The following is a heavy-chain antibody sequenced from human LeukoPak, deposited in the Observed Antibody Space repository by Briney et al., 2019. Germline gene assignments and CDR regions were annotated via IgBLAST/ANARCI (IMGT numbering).Heavy chain of an antibody. D-gene: IGHD1-20*01. J-gene: IGHJ4*02. Sequence: SETLSLTCTVSGGSISSSSYYWGWIRQPPGKGLEWIGSIYYSGSTYYNPSLKSRVTISVDTSKNQFSLKLSSVTAADTAVYYCARQDITGTKYHFDYWGQGTLATVSS. CDR3: ARQDITGTKYHFDY. V-gene: IGHV4-39*01. CDR2: IYYSGST. CDR1: GGSISSSSYY.